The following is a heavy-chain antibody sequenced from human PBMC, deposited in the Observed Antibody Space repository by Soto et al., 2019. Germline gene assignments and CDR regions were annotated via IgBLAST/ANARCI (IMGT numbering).Heavy chain of an antibody. CDR2: ISYDGSNK. CDR3: AKDHGGAFDI. Sequence: XGSLRLSCSAAGFTFSSYGMHWVRQAPGKGLEWVAVISYDGSNKYYADSVKGRFAISRDNSKNTLYLQMNSLRAEDTAVYYCAKDHGGAFDIWGQGTMVTVS. CDR1: GFTFSSYG. V-gene: IGHV3-30*18. J-gene: IGHJ3*02. D-gene: IGHD3-10*01.